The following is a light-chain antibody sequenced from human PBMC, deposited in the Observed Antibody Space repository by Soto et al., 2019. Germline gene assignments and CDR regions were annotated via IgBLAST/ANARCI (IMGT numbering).Light chain of an antibody. Sequence: DSQMTQYPSTLTASIGDRVTITCRAGQSISSWLAWYQQKPGKAPKLLISKASTLQSGVPPRFSGSGSGTEFALTISSLQPDDFATYYCQQYESYTMTFGGGTKVDIK. CDR1: QSISSW. CDR2: KAS. J-gene: IGKJ4*01. V-gene: IGKV1-5*03. CDR3: QQYESYTMT.